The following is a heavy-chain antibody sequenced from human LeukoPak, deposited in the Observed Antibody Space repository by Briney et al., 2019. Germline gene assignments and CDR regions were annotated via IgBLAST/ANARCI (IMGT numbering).Heavy chain of an antibody. V-gene: IGHV4-39*07. D-gene: IGHD3-16*02. CDR3: ARDNRSLLDS. CDR1: GGSLRSSTYY. Sequence: SETLSLTCTVSGGSLRSSTYYWAWLRQPPGKGLEWLGSIHYDGSTFDNPSLKSRVTMSVDTSRNHFSLKMTSVTAADTAVYYCARDNRSLLDSWGQGILLTVSS. J-gene: IGHJ4*02. CDR2: IHYDGST.